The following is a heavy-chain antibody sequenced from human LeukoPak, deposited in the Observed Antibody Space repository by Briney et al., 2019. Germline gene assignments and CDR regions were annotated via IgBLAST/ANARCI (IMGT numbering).Heavy chain of an antibody. D-gene: IGHD3-22*01. V-gene: IGHV1-2*02. CDR3: ARDWIIVDTFDY. J-gene: IGHJ4*02. Sequence: ASVKVSCKASGYTFTGYYMHWVRQAPGQGGEWMGWINPNSGGTNYAQKFQGRVTMTRDTSISTAYMELSRLRSDDTAVYYCARDWIIVDTFDYWGQGTLVTVSS. CDR1: GYTFTGYY. CDR2: INPNSGGT.